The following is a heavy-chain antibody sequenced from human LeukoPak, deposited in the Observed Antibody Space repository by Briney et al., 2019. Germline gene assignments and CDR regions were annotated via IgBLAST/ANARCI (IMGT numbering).Heavy chain of an antibody. D-gene: IGHD3-16*02. CDR1: GFTFSSYW. J-gene: IGHJ4*02. CDR2: IKQDGSEK. V-gene: IGHV3-7*01. CDR3: AREGGVIVLDY. Sequence: GGSLRLSCAASGFTFSSYWMSWVRQAPGKGLEWVANIKQDGSEKYYVDSVKGRFTISRDDAKNSLYLQMNSLRAEDTAVYYCAREGGVIVLDYWGQGTLVTVSS.